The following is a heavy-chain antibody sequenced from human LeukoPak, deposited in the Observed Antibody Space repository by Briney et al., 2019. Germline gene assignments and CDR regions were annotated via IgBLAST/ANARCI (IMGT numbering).Heavy chain of an antibody. V-gene: IGHV4-59*01. D-gene: IGHD5-12*01. J-gene: IGHJ5*02. CDR3: ARTEVATRPACWFDP. CDR1: GGSISSYY. CDR2: IYYSGST. Sequence: SETLSLTCTVSGGSISSYYWSWIRQPPGKGLEWIGYIYYSGSTNYNPSLKSRVTISVDTSKNQFSLKLSSVTAADTAVYYCARTEVATRPACWFDPWGQGTPVTVSS.